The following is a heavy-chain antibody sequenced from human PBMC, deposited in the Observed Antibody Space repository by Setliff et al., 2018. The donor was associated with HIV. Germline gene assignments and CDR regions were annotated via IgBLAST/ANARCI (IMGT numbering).Heavy chain of an antibody. CDR1: GGSLTDYD. Sequence: LSLTCAVYGGSLTDYDWTWIRQTPAKGLEWNGEISHSGRTNYNPSLKTRLIISRDTSKNQFSLRLSSATVADTAIYYCARGFEGYCSGASCHWFDSWGQGTQGTVS. CDR2: ISHSGRT. CDR3: ARGFEGYCSGASCHWFDS. D-gene: IGHD2-15*01. J-gene: IGHJ5*01. V-gene: IGHV4-34*01.